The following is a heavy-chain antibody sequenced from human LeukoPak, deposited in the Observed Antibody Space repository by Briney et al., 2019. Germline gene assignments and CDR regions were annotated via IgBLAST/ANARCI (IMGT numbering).Heavy chain of an antibody. J-gene: IGHJ4*02. D-gene: IGHD2-21*01. CDR1: GFTFSNYW. CDR3: ARVFIVGSRSVFDF. V-gene: IGHV3-7*01. Sequence: SGGSLRLSCAASGFTFSNYWMSWVRLAPGKGQEWVANIKQDGSEKYYVDSVEGRFTISRDNAKNLLSLQMNSLRAEDTAVYHCARVFIVGSRSVFDFWGQGTLVTVSS. CDR2: IKQDGSEK.